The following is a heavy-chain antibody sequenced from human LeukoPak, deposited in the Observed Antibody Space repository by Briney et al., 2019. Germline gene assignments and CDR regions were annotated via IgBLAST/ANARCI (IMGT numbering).Heavy chain of an antibody. CDR2: IIPILGIA. Sequence: SVKVSCKASGGTFSSYTISWVRQAPGQGLEWMARIIPILGIANYAQKFQGRVTITADKSTSTAYMELSSLRSEDTAVYYCARDQRYYDFWSGSQGGAFDIWGQGTMVTVSS. D-gene: IGHD3-3*01. V-gene: IGHV1-69*04. J-gene: IGHJ3*02. CDR1: GGTFSSYT. CDR3: ARDQRYYDFWSGSQGGAFDI.